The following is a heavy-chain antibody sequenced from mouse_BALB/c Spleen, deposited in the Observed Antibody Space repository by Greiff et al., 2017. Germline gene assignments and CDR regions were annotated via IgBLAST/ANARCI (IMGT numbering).Heavy chain of an antibody. CDR2: ISYSGST. J-gene: IGHJ4*01. V-gene: IGHV3-8*02. CDR1: GDSITSGY. Sequence: EVKLMESGPSLVKPSQTLSLTCSVTGDSITSGYWNWIRKFPGNKLEYMGYISYSGSTYYNPSLKSRISITRDTSKNQYYLQLNSVTTEDTATYYCARYTGYDRYGYYAMDYWGQGTSVTVSS. CDR3: ARYTGYDRYGYYAMDY. D-gene: IGHD2-2*01.